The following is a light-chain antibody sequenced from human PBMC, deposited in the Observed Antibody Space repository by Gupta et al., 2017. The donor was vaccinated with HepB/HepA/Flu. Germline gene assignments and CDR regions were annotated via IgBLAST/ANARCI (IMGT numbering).Light chain of an antibody. CDR1: SSNIGNNY. CDR2: EDN. J-gene: IGLJ2*01. Sequence: QFVLTQPPSVSAALEQQVTISCSGRSSNIGNNYVSWYQQLPGTAPKLLIYEDNKRPSGMPDRVSGSKSGTSATLGITVVQTGDEADYYCGTWDSSLSAAVFGGGTERTVL. CDR3: GTWDSSLSAAV. V-gene: IGLV1-51*02.